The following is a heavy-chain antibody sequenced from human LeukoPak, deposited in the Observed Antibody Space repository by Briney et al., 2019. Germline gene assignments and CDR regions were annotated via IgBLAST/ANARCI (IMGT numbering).Heavy chain of an antibody. CDR2: ISYDGSNK. Sequence: PGGSLRLSCAASGFTFSSYGMHWVRQAPGKGLEWVAVISYDGSNKYYADSVKGRFTISRANSKNTLYLQMNSLRAEDTAVYYCAKSPYCSSTSCYVSYSSYYYYCGMDVWGQGTTVTVSS. D-gene: IGHD2-2*01. CDR3: AKSPYCSSTSCYVSYSSYYYYCGMDV. CDR1: GFTFSSYG. V-gene: IGHV3-30*18. J-gene: IGHJ6*02.